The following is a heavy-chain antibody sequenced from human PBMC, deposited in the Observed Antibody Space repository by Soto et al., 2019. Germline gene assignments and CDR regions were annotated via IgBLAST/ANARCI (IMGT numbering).Heavy chain of an antibody. Sequence: QVQLVQSGAEEKKPGASVKVSCKASGYTFISYAIHWVRQAPGQSLEWMGWIDAGSGNTKYSQSFQGRVIITRDTSASTAYMELSSLRSEDTAVYYCARGWWEGRPQVWLDPWGQGTLVTVSS. CDR2: IDAGSGNT. V-gene: IGHV1-3*05. CDR3: ARGWWEGRPQVWLDP. D-gene: IGHD1-26*01. J-gene: IGHJ5*02. CDR1: GYTFISYA.